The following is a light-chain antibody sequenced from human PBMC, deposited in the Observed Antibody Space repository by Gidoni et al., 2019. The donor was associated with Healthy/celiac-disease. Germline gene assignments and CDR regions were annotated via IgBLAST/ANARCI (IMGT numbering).Light chain of an antibody. CDR1: SSDVGGYNY. CDR2: DVS. J-gene: IGLJ2*01. V-gene: IGLV2-11*01. CDR3: CSYAGSYTFGVV. Sequence: QSALTPPRSASWTPGQSVTISCTGTSSDVGGYNYVSWYQQHPGKAPKLMIYDVSKRPSGVPDRFSGSKSGNTASLTISGLQAEDEADYYCCSYAGSYTFGVVFGGGTKLTVL.